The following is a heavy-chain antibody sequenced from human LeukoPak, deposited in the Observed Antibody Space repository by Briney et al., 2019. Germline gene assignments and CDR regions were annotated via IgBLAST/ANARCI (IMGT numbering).Heavy chain of an antibody. J-gene: IGHJ4*02. Sequence: PSETLSLTCTVSGGSISSYYWSWIRQPPGKGLEWIGYIYYSGSTNYNPSLKSRVTISVDMSKNQFSLKLTSATAADTAVYYCARHRGGRFSGSYCDYWGQGTLVTVSS. CDR1: GGSISSYY. V-gene: IGHV4-59*08. CDR3: ARHRGGRFSGSYCDY. D-gene: IGHD1-26*01. CDR2: IYYSGST.